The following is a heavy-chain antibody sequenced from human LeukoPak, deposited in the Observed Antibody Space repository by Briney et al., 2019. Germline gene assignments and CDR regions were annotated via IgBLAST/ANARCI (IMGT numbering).Heavy chain of an antibody. CDR2: INSDGSTT. CDR1: GFTSSSNW. D-gene: IGHD6-19*01. V-gene: IGHV3-74*01. Sequence: GGSLRLSSAASGFTSSSNWMHWVRQAPGKGLVWVSRINSDGSTTNYADSVRGRFTISRDNAKNTLYLQMNSLRDEDTAMYYCIMYNSGWNWGQGTLVTVSS. CDR3: IMYNSGWN. J-gene: IGHJ4*02.